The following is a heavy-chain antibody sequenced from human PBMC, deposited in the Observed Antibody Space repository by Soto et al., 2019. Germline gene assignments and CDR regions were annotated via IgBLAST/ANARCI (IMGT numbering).Heavy chain of an antibody. Sequence: WGSLRLSCAASGFTFSSYAMHWVRQAPGKGLEWVAVISYSVSNKYYADSVKGRFTISRDNSKSTLYLQMNSLRAEDTAVYYCARDRSGYYSPGYWGKGNRVNVSS. CDR2: ISYSVSNK. CDR1: GFTFSSYA. D-gene: IGHD3-3*01. V-gene: IGHV3-30-3*01. J-gene: IGHJ4*02. CDR3: ARDRSGYYSPGY.